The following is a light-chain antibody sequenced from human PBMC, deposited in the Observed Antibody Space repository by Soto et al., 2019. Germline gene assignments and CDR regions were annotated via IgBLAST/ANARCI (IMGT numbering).Light chain of an antibody. Sequence: DIVMTQSPLSVPVSAGEPGSISCRSSQSLVNSHANKYLYWYRQKPRQSPQLLIYFCSHRSSGLPYRFSGSGSGTDFSLKISRLEAEDVGFYYSMQALQTPRTVGRGTPLETK. CDR1: QSLVNSHANKY. CDR2: FCS. CDR3: MQALQTPRT. V-gene: IGKV2-28*01. J-gene: IGKJ5*01.